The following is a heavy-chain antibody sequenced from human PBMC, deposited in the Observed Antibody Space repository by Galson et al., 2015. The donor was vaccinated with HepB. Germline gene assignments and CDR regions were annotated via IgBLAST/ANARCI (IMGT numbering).Heavy chain of an antibody. CDR1: GFTFNNYG. V-gene: IGHV3-30*02. J-gene: IGHJ5*01. CDR3: PKSSRWELLDS. Sequence: SLRLSCAASGFTFNNYGIRWVRQAPGKGLEWVAFIRDDGSNKYYADSVKGRFTISRDNSKNTLYLQMNSLRTDDTAVYYCPKSSRWELLDSWGQGTLVTVSS. CDR2: IRDDGSNK. D-gene: IGHD1-26*01.